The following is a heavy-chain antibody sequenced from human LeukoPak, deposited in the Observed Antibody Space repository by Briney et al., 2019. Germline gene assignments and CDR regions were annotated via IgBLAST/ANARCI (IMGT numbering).Heavy chain of an antibody. D-gene: IGHD3-22*01. CDR1: GGSITSHF. V-gene: IGHV4-59*08. Sequence: SETLSLTCTVSGGSITSHFWSWIRQPPGKGLEWIGYISYSGSTNYNSSLKSRVTTSVDTSKNQFSLKVSSVTAADTAVYYCARIYDSSDYSTYYFDYWGQGTLVTVSS. CDR2: ISYSGST. CDR3: ARIYDSSDYSTYYFDY. J-gene: IGHJ4*02.